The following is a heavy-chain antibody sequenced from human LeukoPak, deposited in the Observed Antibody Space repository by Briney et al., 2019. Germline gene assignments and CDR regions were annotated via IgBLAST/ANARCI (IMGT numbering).Heavy chain of an antibody. CDR1: GGSISSYY. Sequence: SETLSLTCTVSGGSISSYYWSWIRQPPGKGLEWIGYIYYSGSANYNPSLKSRVTISVDTSKNQFSLKLSSVTAADTAVYYCARHLPEFGMAYWGQGTLVTVSS. V-gene: IGHV4-59*08. CDR3: ARHLPEFGMAY. J-gene: IGHJ4*02. CDR2: IYYSGSA. D-gene: IGHD1-14*01.